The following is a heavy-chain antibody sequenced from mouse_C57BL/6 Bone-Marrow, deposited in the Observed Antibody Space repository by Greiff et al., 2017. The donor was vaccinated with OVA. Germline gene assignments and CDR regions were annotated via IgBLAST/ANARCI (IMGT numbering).Heavy chain of an antibody. J-gene: IGHJ2*01. CDR2: IDPENGDT. Sequence: EVMLVESGAELVRPGASVKLSCTASGFNIKDDYMYWVKQRPEQGLEWIGWIDPENGDTEYASKFQGKATITADTSSNTAYLQLSSLTSEDTAVYYCTSYGNFDYWGQGTTLTVSS. V-gene: IGHV14-4*01. D-gene: IGHD2-1*01. CDR1: GFNIKDDY. CDR3: TSYGNFDY.